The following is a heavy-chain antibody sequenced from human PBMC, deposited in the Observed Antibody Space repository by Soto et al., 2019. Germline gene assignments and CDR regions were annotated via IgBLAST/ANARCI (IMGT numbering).Heavy chain of an antibody. V-gene: IGHV4-59*01. CDR2: ISHSGNT. D-gene: IGHD2-15*01. CDR3: AGLSSYAGSPIDY. J-gene: IGHJ4*02. CDR1: GGSIISGY. Sequence: PSETLSRTFTVSGGSIISGYWSWFRQPPGKRLEWIGYISHSGNTNYNPSVKSRVTLSVDAPQNQSPLRLSSVTPAAPALSHCAGLSSYAGSPIDYSGKGPLVTASS.